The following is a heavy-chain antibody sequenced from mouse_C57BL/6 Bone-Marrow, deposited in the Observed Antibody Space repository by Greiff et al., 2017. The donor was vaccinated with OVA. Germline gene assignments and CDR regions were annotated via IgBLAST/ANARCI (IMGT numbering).Heavy chain of an antibody. J-gene: IGHJ1*03. Sequence: VQLQQSGPELVKPGASVKISCKASGYSFTGYYMNWVKQSPEKSLEWIGEINPSTGGTTYNQKFKAKATLTVDKSSSTAYMQLKSLTSEDSAVYYCARRGLYYVRYFDVWGTGTTVTVSS. CDR3: ARRGLYYVRYFDV. V-gene: IGHV1-42*01. CDR1: GYSFTGYY. CDR2: INPSTGGT. D-gene: IGHD1-1*01.